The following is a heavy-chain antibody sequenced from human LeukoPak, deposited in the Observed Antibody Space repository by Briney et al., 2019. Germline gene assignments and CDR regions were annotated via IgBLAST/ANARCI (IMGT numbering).Heavy chain of an antibody. CDR3: TTNDAFDI. CDR2: IKTKTDGEPT. V-gene: IGHV3-15*01. CDR1: GFTFSDYY. J-gene: IGHJ3*02. Sequence: GGSLRLSCAASGFTFSDYYMSWIRQAPGKGLEWVGRIKTKTDGEPTDYAAPVKGRLTISRDDSKNTLYLQMNSLKTEDTAMYYCTTNDAFDIWGQGTAVTVSS.